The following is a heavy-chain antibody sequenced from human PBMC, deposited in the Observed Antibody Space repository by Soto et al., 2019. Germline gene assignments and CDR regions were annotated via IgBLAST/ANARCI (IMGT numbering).Heavy chain of an antibody. D-gene: IGHD1-26*01. CDR2: LYYSGST. CDR1: GGPISSGGYY. J-gene: IGHJ6*02. V-gene: IGHV4-31*03. CDR3: ASGTEVSPSWDV. Sequence: QVQLQESGPGLVKPSQTLSLTCTVSGGPISSGGYYWSWIRQHPGKGLEWIGYLYYSGSTYYNPSLKSRVTIPVDTSKNQFSLKLSSVPAADTAVYYCASGTEVSPSWDVWGQGTTVTVSS.